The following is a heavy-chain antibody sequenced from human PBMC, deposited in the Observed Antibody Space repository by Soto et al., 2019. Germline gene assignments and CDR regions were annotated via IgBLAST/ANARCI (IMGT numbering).Heavy chain of an antibody. CDR3: AIGHYDYIWGSYRPDAFDI. V-gene: IGHV4-34*01. CDR2: INHSGST. D-gene: IGHD3-16*02. Sequence: SETLSLTCAVYGGSFSGYYWSWIRQPPGKGLEWIGEINHSGSTNYNPSLKSRVTISVDTSKNQFSLKLSSVTVADTAVYYCAIGHYDYIWGSYRPDAFDIWGQGTMVTVSS. CDR1: GGSFSGYY. J-gene: IGHJ3*02.